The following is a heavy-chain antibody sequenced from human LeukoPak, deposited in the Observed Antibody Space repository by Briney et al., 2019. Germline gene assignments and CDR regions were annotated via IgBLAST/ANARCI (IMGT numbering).Heavy chain of an antibody. V-gene: IGHV5-51*01. Sequence: GEPLKTSGKSSGYTFTSYWSGGLPQIPGKGRRWTVIIDPGDSDTRYSASFQGKVTIYADKSISNAYLKWSRLKDSDTAMYYCARHGRYYDYVWGSSDYWGQGTLVTVSS. J-gene: IGHJ4*02. CDR1: GYTFTSYW. CDR3: ARHGRYYDYVWGSSDY. CDR2: IDPGDSDT. D-gene: IGHD3-16*01.